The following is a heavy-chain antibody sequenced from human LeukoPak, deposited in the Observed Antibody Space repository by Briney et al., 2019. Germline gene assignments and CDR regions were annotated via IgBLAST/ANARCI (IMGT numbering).Heavy chain of an antibody. CDR1: GGSFSCYY. V-gene: IGHV4-34*01. CDR2: INHSGST. J-gene: IGHJ4*02. D-gene: IGHD5-18*01. Sequence: SETLSLTCAVYGGSFSCYYWSWIRQPPGKGLEWIGEINHSGSTNYNPSLKSRVTISVDTSKNQFSLKLSSVTAADTAVYYCARQGRYSYGSRTNYWGQGTLVTVSS. CDR3: ARQGRYSYGSRTNY.